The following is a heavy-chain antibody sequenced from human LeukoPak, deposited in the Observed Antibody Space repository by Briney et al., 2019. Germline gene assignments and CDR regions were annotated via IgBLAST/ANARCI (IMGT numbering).Heavy chain of an antibody. CDR3: AKSLQQLPPLGAFDI. V-gene: IGHV3-30*02. CDR1: GFTFSSYG. CDR2: TRYDGSNK. J-gene: IGHJ3*02. Sequence: PGGSLRLSCAASGFTFSSYGMHWVRQAPGKGLEWVAFTRYDGSNKYYADSVKGRFTISRDNSKNTLYLQMNSLRAEDTAVYYCAKSLQQLPPLGAFDIWGQGTMVTVSS. D-gene: IGHD6-13*01.